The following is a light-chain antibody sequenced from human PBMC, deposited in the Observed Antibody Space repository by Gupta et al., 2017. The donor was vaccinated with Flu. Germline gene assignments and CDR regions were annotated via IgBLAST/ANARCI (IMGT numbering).Light chain of an antibody. CDR3: RQTYSSSPQT. V-gene: IGKV1-39*01. CDR1: QRIGSY. J-gene: IGKJ4*01. Sequence: SSLSASGGDRVINTCRAGQRIGSYFHWYQQKQSKAPKLLICAASSLQTGVTSRFSGSGCGRDVALTISSRLPEDFAAYFCRQTYSSSPQTFGGGTMVEIK. CDR2: AAS.